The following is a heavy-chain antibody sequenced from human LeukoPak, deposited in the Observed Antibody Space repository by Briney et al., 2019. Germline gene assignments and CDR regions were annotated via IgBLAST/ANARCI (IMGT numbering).Heavy chain of an antibody. J-gene: IGHJ6*03. D-gene: IGHD3-16*01. CDR1: GGSISSSSYY. CDR2: MYYSGST. V-gene: IGHV4-61*03. CDR3: ARMTWGYYYMDI. Sequence: SETLSLTCTVSGGSISSSSYYWSWIRQPPGKGLEWIGYMYYSGSTKYNPSLKSRVTISVDTSKKYFSLKLSSVTAADTAVYYCARMTWGYYYMDIWGKGTTVTVSS.